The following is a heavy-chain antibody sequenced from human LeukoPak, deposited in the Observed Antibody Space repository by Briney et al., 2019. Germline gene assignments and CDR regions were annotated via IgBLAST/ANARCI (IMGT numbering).Heavy chain of an antibody. CDR3: AADGTD. V-gene: IGHV1-69*05. CDR1: GGTFNSYA. J-gene: IGHJ4*02. Sequence: SVKVSCKASGGTFNSYAINWVRQAPGQGREWMGGIIPRLGTTKYIEKFQGRITITTDESTTTAYMELTSLRSEDTAVYYCAADGTDWGQGTLVTVSS. CDR2: IIPRLGTT.